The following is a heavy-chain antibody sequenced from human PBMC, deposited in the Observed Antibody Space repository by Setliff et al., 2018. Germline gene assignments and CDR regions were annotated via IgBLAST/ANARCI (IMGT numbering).Heavy chain of an antibody. V-gene: IGHV4-61*08. CDR1: GDSINSDGYF. CDR3: AKGGTYRYFDF. CDR2: VYHSGTA. Sequence: LSLTCAVSGDSINSDGYFWSWIRQPPGKGLEFIGYVYHSGTAKYDPSLESRAIMSVDASKNEISLKLKSVTAADTAVYYCAKGGTYRYFDFWGQGALVTVSS. D-gene: IGHD1-1*01. J-gene: IGHJ4*02.